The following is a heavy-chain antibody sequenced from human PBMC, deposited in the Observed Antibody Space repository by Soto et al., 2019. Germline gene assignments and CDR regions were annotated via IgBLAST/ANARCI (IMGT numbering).Heavy chain of an antibody. CDR3: ARRDCGSGRNCEFGAPAFAY. V-gene: IGHV3-23*01. J-gene: IGHJ4*02. CDR1: GFTCSNYD. CDR2: VSSSGSST. Sequence: EVQLLESGGDLVQPGGSLRLSCAASGFTCSNYDMSWVRQAPGKGLEWVSSVSSSGSSTYYADSVKGRFTISRDNYKNTLYLQMSSLGAADTAVYHCARRDCGSGRNCEFGAPAFAYWGQGNLVTVTS. D-gene: IGHD2-21*01.